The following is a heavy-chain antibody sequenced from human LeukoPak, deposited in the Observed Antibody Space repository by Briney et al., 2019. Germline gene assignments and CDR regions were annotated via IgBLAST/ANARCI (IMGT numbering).Heavy chain of an antibody. CDR3: ARRGDYGGNLDY. CDR2: IYYSGST. Sequence: SETLSLTCTVSDGSISSYYWSWIRQPPGKGLEWIGYIYYSGSTNYNPSLKSRVTISVDTSKNQFSLKLSSVTAADTAVYYCARRGDYGGNLDYWGQGTLVTVSS. D-gene: IGHD4-23*01. CDR1: DGSISSYY. J-gene: IGHJ4*02. V-gene: IGHV4-59*01.